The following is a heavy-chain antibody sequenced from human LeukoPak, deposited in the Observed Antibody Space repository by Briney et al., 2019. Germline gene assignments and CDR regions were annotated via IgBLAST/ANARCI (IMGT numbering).Heavy chain of an antibody. D-gene: IGHD6-19*01. V-gene: IGHV4-61*01. CDR2: IYYSGST. Sequence: SETLSLTCTVSGGSVSSGSYYWSRIRQPPGKGLEWIGYIYYSGSTNYNPSLKSRVTISVDTSKNQFSLKLSSVTAADTAVYYCARDKVLGEQWLVRPYYFDYWGQGTLVTVSS. CDR3: ARDKVLGEQWLVRPYYFDY. CDR1: GGSVSSGSYY. J-gene: IGHJ4*02.